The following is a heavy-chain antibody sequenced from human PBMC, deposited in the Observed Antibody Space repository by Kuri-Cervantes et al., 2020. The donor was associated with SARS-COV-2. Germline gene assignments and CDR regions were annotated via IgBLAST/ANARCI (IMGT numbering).Heavy chain of an antibody. V-gene: IGHV3-23*01. J-gene: IGHJ4*02. CDR1: GFTVSSFA. CDR3: ANVGLSFDY. Sequence: AGSLRPACAASGFTVSSFAMSWVRQAAGKGLEWVSSISCSGVGTYYADSVEGRFTICRDNSTNTLYLPMNSLRADDSALFYCANVGLSFDYWGQGTLVTVSS. CDR2: ISCSGVGT. D-gene: IGHD1-26*01.